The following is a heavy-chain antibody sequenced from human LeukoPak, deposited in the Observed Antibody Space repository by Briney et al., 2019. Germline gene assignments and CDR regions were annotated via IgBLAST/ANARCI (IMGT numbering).Heavy chain of an antibody. J-gene: IGHJ3*02. CDR1: GFTFSSYA. CDR3: PKASLFDYYYDSSGYYSYDLFDI. CDR2: ISGSGGST. D-gene: IGHD3-22*01. V-gene: IGHV3-23*01. Sequence: GGSLRLSCAASGFTFSSYAMSWVRQAPGKGLEWVSAISGSGGSTYYADSVKGRFTISRDNSKNTLYLQMNSLRAEDTAVYYCPKASLFDYYYDSSGYYSYDLFDIWGQGTMVTVSS.